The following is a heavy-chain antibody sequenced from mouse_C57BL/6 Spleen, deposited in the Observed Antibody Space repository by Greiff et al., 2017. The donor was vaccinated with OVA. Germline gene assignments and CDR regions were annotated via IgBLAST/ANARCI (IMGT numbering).Heavy chain of an antibody. V-gene: IGHV1-69*01. CDR2: IDPSDSYT. J-gene: IGHJ1*03. Sequence: VKLQESGAELVMPGASVKLSCKASGYTFTSYWMHWVKQRPGQGLEWIGEIDPSDSYTNYNQKFKGKSTLTVDKSSSTAYMQLSSLTSEDSAVYYCARKITTVDWYFDVWGTGTTVTVSS. CDR1: GYTFTSYW. CDR3: ARKITTVDWYFDV. D-gene: IGHD1-1*01.